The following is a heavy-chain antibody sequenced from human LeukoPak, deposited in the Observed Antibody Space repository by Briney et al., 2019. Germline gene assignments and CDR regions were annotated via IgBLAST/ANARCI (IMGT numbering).Heavy chain of an antibody. Sequence: PGGSLRLSCAGSGFPFSSYPISWVRQPPGKGLEWVSAITASGDSTYSADSVKGRFTISRDNSKNTLYLQMNSLRAEDTAVYYCARALRAYGSGSYYNGGIDYWGQGTLVTVSS. D-gene: IGHD3-10*01. J-gene: IGHJ4*02. CDR3: ARALRAYGSGSYYNGGIDY. V-gene: IGHV3-23*01. CDR1: GFPFSSYP. CDR2: ITASGDST.